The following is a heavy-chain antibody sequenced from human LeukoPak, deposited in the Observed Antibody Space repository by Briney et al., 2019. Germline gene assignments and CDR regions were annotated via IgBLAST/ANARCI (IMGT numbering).Heavy chain of an antibody. Sequence: PGRSLRLSCAASGFTFDDYAMHWVRQAPGKGLEWVSGISWNSGSIGYADSVKGRFTISRDNAKNSLYLQMNSLRAEDTALYYCAKGHSSGWYYFDYWGQGTLVTVSS. CDR1: GFTFDDYA. D-gene: IGHD6-19*01. CDR3: AKGHSSGWYYFDY. J-gene: IGHJ4*02. CDR2: ISWNSGSI. V-gene: IGHV3-9*01.